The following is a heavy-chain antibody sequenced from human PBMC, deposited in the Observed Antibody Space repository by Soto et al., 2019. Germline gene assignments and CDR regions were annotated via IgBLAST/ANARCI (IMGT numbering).Heavy chain of an antibody. CDR2: IIPIFGTA. J-gene: IGHJ4*02. V-gene: IGHV1-69*01. CDR1: GGTFSSYA. CDR3: ARRPGSGGGRTFHFDY. D-gene: IGHD2-15*01. Sequence: QVQLVQSGAEVKKPGSSVKVSCTASGGTFSSYAISWVRQAPGQGLEWMGGIIPIFGTANYAQKFQGRVMITADESTSTAYMELSSLRSEDTAVYYCARRPGSGGGRTFHFDYWGQGTLVTVSS.